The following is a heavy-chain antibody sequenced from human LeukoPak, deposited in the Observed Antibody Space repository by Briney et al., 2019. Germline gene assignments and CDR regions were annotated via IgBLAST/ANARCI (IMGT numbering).Heavy chain of an antibody. V-gene: IGHV3-23*01. Sequence: GGALRLSCAASGFTFSSYAMSCVRQAPGKGLEWVSAISGSGGSKYYADSVKGRFTISRDNSKNPLYLQMNSLRAEDTAVYYCAKRQYYYGSGSSFDYWGQGTLVTVSS. CDR2: ISGSGGSK. CDR3: AKRQYYYGSGSSFDY. CDR1: GFTFSSYA. D-gene: IGHD3-10*01. J-gene: IGHJ4*02.